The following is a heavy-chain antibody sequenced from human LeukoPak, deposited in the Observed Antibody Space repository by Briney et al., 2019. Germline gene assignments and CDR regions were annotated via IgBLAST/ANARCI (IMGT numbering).Heavy chain of an antibody. CDR2: ISWNSGSI. Sequence: GRSLRLSCAASGFTFDDYAMHWVRQAPGKGLEWVSGISWNSGSIDYADSVKGRFTISRDNAKNSLYLQMNSLRTEDTALYYCAKDTTAATYYYYYGMDVWGQGTTVTVSS. CDR1: GFTFDDYA. D-gene: IGHD2-15*01. CDR3: AKDTTAATYYYYYGMDV. V-gene: IGHV3-9*01. J-gene: IGHJ6*02.